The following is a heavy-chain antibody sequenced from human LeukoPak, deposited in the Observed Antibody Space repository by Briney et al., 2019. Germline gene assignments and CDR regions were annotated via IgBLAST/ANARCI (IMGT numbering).Heavy chain of an antibody. CDR3: AREGPYDSSGYYYRGFDY. D-gene: IGHD3-22*01. CDR1: GFTFSSYS. CDR2: ISSSSSYI. Sequence: GGSLRLSCAASGFTFSSYSMNWVRQAPGKGLEWVSSISSSSSYIYYADSVKGRFTISRDNAKNSLYLQMNSLRAEDTAVYYCAREGPYDSSGYYYRGFDYWGQGTLVTVSS. V-gene: IGHV3-21*01. J-gene: IGHJ4*02.